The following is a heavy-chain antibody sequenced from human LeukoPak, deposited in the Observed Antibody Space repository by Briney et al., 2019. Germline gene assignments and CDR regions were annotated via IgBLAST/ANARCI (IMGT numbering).Heavy chain of an antibody. CDR2: IIPIFGKA. CDR3: ARAFSAPRGIDGYNSELFDY. CDR1: GCTFSSYA. V-gene: IGHV1-69*13. D-gene: IGHD5-24*01. Sequence: SSVKVSCKASGCTFSSYAISWVRPAAGQGLEWMGGIIPIFGKANYAQKFQGRVTITADESTSTAYMELSSLRSEDTAVYYCARAFSAPRGIDGYNSELFDYWGQGTLVTVSS. J-gene: IGHJ4*02.